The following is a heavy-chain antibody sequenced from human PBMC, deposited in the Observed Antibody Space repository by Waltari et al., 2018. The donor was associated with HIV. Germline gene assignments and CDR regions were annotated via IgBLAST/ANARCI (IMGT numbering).Heavy chain of an antibody. CDR3: AREWELLIMFYNYYYMDV. J-gene: IGHJ6*03. CDR2: INRDGSET. Sequence: EVQVVESGGGLVQPGGSLRLSCVASGFTFSRFWMAWVRQGPGKGLGWVSNINRDGSETNYVDSVKGRFTISRDNAKNSLYLQMNSLRAEDTAVYYCAREWELLIMFYNYYYMDVWGKGTTVTVSS. CDR1: GFTFSRFW. V-gene: IGHV3-7*01. D-gene: IGHD1-26*01.